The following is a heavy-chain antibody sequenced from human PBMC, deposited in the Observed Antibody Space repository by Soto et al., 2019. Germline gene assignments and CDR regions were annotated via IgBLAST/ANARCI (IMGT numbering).Heavy chain of an antibody. D-gene: IGHD3-3*01. J-gene: IGHJ6*03. Sequence: ASVKVSCKASGYTFTSYYMHWVRQAPGQGLEWMGIINPSGGSTSYAQKFQGRVTMTRDTSTSTVYMELSSLRSEDTAVYYCARDAVRFLEWLTPTVYYYYYYMDVWGKGTTVTVSS. CDR2: INPSGGST. CDR3: ARDAVRFLEWLTPTVYYYYYYMDV. V-gene: IGHV1-46*03. CDR1: GYTFTSYY.